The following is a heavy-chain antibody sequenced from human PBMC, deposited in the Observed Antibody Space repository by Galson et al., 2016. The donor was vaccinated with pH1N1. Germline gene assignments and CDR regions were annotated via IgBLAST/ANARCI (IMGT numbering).Heavy chain of an antibody. Sequence: SLRLSCAASGYTFSTYWMHWVRQGPGQGLVWVARITYDGSTTAYADSVKGRFTISRDNAKNTLYLDMNSLRAEDTAVYHCARDLDWVVFDYWGHGTLVTVSS. V-gene: IGHV3-74*01. J-gene: IGHJ4*01. CDR2: ITYDGSTT. CDR3: ARDLDWVVFDY. CDR1: GYTFSTYW. D-gene: IGHD3/OR15-3a*01.